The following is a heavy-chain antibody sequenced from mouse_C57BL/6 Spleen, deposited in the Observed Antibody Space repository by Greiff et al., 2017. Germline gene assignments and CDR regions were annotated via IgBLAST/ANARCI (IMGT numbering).Heavy chain of an antibody. J-gene: IGHJ1*03. Sequence: EVKLMESGPGLVKPSQSLSLTCSVTGYSITSGYYWNWIRQFPGNKLEWMVYKSYYGSNNYNPSLKNRISITRDTSKNQFVLKLNSVTTEDTATYYCARGGNYVVYFDVWGTGTTVTVSS. D-gene: IGHD2-1*01. CDR3: ARGGNYVVYFDV. V-gene: IGHV3-6*01. CDR2: KSYYGSN. CDR1: GYSITSGYY.